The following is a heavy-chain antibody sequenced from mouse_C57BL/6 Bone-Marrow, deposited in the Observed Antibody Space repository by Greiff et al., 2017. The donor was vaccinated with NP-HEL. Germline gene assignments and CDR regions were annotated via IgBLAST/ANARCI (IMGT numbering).Heavy chain of an antibody. D-gene: IGHD1-1*01. CDR2: FYPGSGSI. CDR3: ARLGDYFGSSYGYFDV. J-gene: IGHJ1*03. Sequence: VQLQQSGAELVKPGASVKLSCKASGYTFTEYTIHWVKQRSGQGLEWIGWFYPGSGSIKYNAKFKDKATLTADKSSSPVYMDRSRLTSEDSACYYCARLGDYFGSSYGYFDVWGTGTTVTVSS. V-gene: IGHV1-62-2*01. CDR1: GYTFTEYT.